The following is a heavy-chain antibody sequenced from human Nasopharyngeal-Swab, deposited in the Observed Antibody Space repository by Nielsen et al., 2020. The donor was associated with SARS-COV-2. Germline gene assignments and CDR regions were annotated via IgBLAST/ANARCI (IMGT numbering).Heavy chain of an antibody. CDR3: ARAEVWYGSGYYYGMDV. CDR1: GGSISSSNW. D-gene: IGHD3-10*01. J-gene: IGHJ6*02. Sequence: SETLSLTCAVSGGSISSSNWWSWVRQPPGKGLEWIGEIYHSGSTNYNPSLKSRVTISVDKSKNQFSLKLSSVTAADTAVYYCARAEVWYGSGYYYGMDVWGQGTTVTVSS. V-gene: IGHV4-4*02. CDR2: IYHSGST.